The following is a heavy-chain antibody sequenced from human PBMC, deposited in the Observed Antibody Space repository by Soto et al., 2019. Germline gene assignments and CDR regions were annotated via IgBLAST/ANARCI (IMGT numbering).Heavy chain of an antibody. CDR3: ARSITMVRGSYYYYSGMDV. J-gene: IGHJ6*02. V-gene: IGHV1-3*01. CDR2: INAGNGNT. D-gene: IGHD3-10*01. Sequence: ASVKVSCKASGYTFTSYAMHWVRQAPGQRLEWMGWINAGNGNTKYSQKFQGRVTITRDTSASTAYMELSSLRSEDTAVYYCARSITMVRGSYYYYSGMDVWGQGTTVTVSS. CDR1: GYTFTSYA.